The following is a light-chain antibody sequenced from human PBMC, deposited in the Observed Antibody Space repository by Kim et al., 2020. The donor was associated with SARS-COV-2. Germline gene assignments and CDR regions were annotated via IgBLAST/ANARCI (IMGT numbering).Light chain of an antibody. V-gene: IGKV1-5*03. CDR1: QDISSW. CDR2: KAS. CDR3: QQYYSDWT. J-gene: IGKJ1*01. Sequence: PASEDARFAIPCRASQDISSWLAWYQQKPGKAPKLLIYKASSLESGFPSRFSGSGSGTEFTLTISSLQAEDFATYFCQQYYSDWTFGQGTKVDIK.